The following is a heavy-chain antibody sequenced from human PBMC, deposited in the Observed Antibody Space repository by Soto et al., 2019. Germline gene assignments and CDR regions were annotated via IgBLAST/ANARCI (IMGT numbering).Heavy chain of an antibody. CDR2: ISSSSSTI. CDR3: AREGVYGLFNWFDP. D-gene: IGHD3-10*01. Sequence: EVQLVESGGGLVQPGGSLRLSCAASGFTFSSYSMNWVRQAPGKGREWVSYISSSSSTIYYADSVKGRFTISRDNAKNSLYLQMNSLRAEDTAVYYCAREGVYGLFNWFDPWGQGTLVTVSS. V-gene: IGHV3-48*01. CDR1: GFTFSSYS. J-gene: IGHJ5*02.